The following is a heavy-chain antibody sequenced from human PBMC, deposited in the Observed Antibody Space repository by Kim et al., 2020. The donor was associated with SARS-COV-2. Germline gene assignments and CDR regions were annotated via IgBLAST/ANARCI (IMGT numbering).Heavy chain of an antibody. CDR2: YN. Sequence: YNDYAVSVKSRITINPDTSKNQFSLQLNSVTPEDTAVYYCARRSDTGLDYWGQGTLVTVSS. V-gene: IGHV6-1*01. J-gene: IGHJ4*02. CDR3: ARRSDTGLDY. D-gene: IGHD5-18*01.